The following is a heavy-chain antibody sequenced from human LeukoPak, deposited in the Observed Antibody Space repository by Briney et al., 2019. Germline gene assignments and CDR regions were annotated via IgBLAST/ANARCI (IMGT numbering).Heavy chain of an antibody. V-gene: IGHV4-34*01. CDR1: GGSFSGYY. D-gene: IGHD3-10*01. Sequence: PSETLSLTCAVYGGSFSGYYWSWIRQPPGKGLEWIGEINHSGSTNYNPSLKSRVTISVDTSKNQFSLKLSSVTATDTAVYYCARGALDYYGSGSYYNSRAFVDYWGQGTLVTVSS. CDR2: INHSGST. J-gene: IGHJ4*02. CDR3: ARGALDYYGSGSYYNSRAFVDY.